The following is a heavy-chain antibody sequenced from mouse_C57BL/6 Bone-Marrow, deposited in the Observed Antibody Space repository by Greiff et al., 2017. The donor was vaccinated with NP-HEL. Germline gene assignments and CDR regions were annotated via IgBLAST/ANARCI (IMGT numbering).Heavy chain of an antibody. CDR2: ILPSIGRT. J-gene: IGHJ1*03. D-gene: IGHD1-1*01. V-gene: IGHV15-2*01. CDR1: DSEVFPIAY. CDR3: ARLYYGSSYWYFDV. Sequence: VKLQESGSELRSPGSSVKLSCKDFDSEVFPIAYMSWVRQKPGHGFEWIGGILPSIGRTIYGEKFEDKATLDADTLSNTAYLELNSLTSEDSAIYYCARLYYGSSYWYFDVWGTGTTVTVSS.